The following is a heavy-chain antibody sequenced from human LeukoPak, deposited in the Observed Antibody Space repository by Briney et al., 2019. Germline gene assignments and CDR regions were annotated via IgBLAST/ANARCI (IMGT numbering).Heavy chain of an antibody. CDR2: IYYSGST. D-gene: IGHD3-10*01. Sequence: SETLSLTCTVSGGSISSGDYYWSWIRQPPGKGLEWIGYIYYSGSTYYNPSLKSRVTISVDTSNNQFSLKLSSVTAADTAVYYCARGVPMVRGVTYYDYWGQGTLVTVSS. J-gene: IGHJ4*02. CDR1: GGSISSGDYY. V-gene: IGHV4-30-4*01. CDR3: ARGVPMVRGVTYYDY.